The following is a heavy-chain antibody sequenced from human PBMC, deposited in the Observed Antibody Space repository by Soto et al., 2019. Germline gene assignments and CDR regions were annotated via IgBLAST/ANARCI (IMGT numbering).Heavy chain of an antibody. V-gene: IGHV1-69*13. Sequence: GASVKVSCKASGGTFSSYAISWVRHAPGQGLEWMGGIIPIFGTANYAQKFQGRVTITADESTSTAYMELSSLRSEDTAVYYCAREGEQLVDYYYGMDVWGQGTTVTVSS. CDR2: IIPIFGTA. CDR3: AREGEQLVDYYYGMDV. CDR1: GGTFSSYA. D-gene: IGHD6-6*01. J-gene: IGHJ6*02.